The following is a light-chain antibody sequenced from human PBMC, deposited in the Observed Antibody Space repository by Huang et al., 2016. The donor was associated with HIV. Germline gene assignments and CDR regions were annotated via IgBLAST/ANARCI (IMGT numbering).Light chain of an antibody. V-gene: IGKV3-11*01. J-gene: IGKJ1*01. Sequence: EIVLTQSPATLSLSPGERATLSCRASQSVSSYLAWYQQKPGQAPRILIYDASNRATGIPARFSGSVSWTDFTLTINSLEPEDFVVYYCQQRSNWPGTFGQGTKVEIK. CDR3: QQRSNWPGT. CDR2: DAS. CDR1: QSVSSY.